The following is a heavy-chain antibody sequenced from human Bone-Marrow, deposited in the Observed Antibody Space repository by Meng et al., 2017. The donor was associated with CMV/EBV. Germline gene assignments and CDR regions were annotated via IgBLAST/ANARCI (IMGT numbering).Heavy chain of an antibody. D-gene: IGHD3-3*01. V-gene: IGHV4-34*01. J-gene: IGHJ5*02. CDR2: INHSGST. Sequence: SETLSLTCAVYGGSFSGYYWSWIRQPPGKGLEWIGEINHSGSTNYNPSLKSRVTISVDTPKNQFTLKLSSVTAADTAVYYCARGQILITIFGVVTNHWFDPWGQGTLVTVSS. CDR1: GGSFSGYY. CDR3: ARGQILITIFGVVTNHWFDP.